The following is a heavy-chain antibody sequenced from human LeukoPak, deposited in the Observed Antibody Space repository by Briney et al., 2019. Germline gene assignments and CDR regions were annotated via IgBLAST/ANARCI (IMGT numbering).Heavy chain of an antibody. CDR3: ASPSSGYYLDAFDI. CDR1: DGSIISYY. CDR2: INHSGST. Sequence: SETLSLTCTGSDGSIISYYWSWIRQPPGKGLEWIGEINHSGSTNYNPSLKSRVTISVATSKNQFSLKLSSVTAADTAVYYCASPSSGYYLDAFDIWGQGTMVTVSS. J-gene: IGHJ3*02. V-gene: IGHV4-34*01. D-gene: IGHD3-22*01.